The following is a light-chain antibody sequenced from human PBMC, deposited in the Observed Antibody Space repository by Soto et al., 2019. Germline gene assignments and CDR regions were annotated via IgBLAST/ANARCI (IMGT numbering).Light chain of an antibody. CDR2: AAS. CDR3: QQCLSIPVT. Sequence: DITQSQTSLSASVGDRVTIPCRASQSISNFLNWYQQKPGKVPKLLIYAASSLHSGVPSRFSGSGSGTDFTLTISSLEPEDFATYYCQQCLSIPVTFCGGTNVDNK. J-gene: IGKJ4*01. CDR1: QSISNF. V-gene: IGKV1-39*01.